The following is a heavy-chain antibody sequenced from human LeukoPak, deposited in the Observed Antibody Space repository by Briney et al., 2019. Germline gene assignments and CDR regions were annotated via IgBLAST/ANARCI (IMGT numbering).Heavy chain of an antibody. D-gene: IGHD3-9*01. CDR3: ARVPYYDILTGRVYYFDY. J-gene: IGHJ4*02. CDR2: INHSGST. V-gene: IGHV4-34*01. Sequence: PSETLSLTCAVYGGSFSGYYWSWIRQPPGKGLEWIGEINHSGSTNYNPSLKSRVTVSVDTSKNQFSLKLSSVTAADTAVYYCARVPYYDILTGRVYYFDYWGQGTLVTVSS. CDR1: GGSFSGYY.